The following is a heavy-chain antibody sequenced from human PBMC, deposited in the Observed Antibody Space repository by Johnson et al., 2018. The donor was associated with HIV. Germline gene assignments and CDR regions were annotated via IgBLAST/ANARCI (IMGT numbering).Heavy chain of an antibody. CDR3: AKLVGDYVSNAFDI. V-gene: IGHV3-20*04. Sequence: EQLVESGGGVVRPGGSLRLSCAASGFTFDDYGMSWVRQAPGKGLVWVSRSNSDGSSTTYADSVKGRFTISGDKAKNTLHLQMNSLRAEDTAVYYCAKLVGDYVSNAFDIWGQGTMVTVSS. J-gene: IGHJ3*02. D-gene: IGHD4-17*01. CDR1: GFTFDDYG. CDR2: SNSDGSST.